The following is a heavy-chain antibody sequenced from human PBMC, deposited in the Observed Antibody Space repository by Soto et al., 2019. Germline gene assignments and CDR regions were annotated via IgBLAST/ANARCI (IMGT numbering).Heavy chain of an antibody. CDR2: VSPKSGNT. CDR3: ARGRTVSSIGPLLV. V-gene: IGHV1-18*01. CDR1: GYNFFDYG. D-gene: IGHD1-1*01. Sequence: QIQLVQSGAEVKKPGASVKVSCKASGYNFFDYGVSWVRRPPGQGLEGLGWVSPKSGNTDYARKVQSSVTMTTDTSTRTAYMELRGLRSDDTAVYYCARGRTVSSIGPLLVWGQGTLVSVSS. J-gene: IGHJ1*01.